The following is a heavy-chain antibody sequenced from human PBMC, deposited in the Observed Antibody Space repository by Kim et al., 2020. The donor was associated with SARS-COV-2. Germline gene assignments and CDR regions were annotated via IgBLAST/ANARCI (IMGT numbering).Heavy chain of an antibody. CDR2: IRPGGDST. CDR3: SRDFDRDGTRLSPFSY. V-gene: IGHV3-23*01. Sequence: GGSLRLSCVASGFTFSNYAMSWVRQAPGKGLEWVSAIRPGGDSTYYSDSVKGRFTISRDNSKNTLSLQMNSLRADDTAIYYCSRDFDRDGTRLSPFSYWGPGTQVTVSS. D-gene: IGHD1-7*01. J-gene: IGHJ4*02. CDR1: GFTFSNYA.